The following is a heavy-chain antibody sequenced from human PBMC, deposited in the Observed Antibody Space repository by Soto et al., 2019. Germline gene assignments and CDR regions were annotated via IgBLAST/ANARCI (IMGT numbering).Heavy chain of an antibody. V-gene: IGHV4-30-4*01. D-gene: IGHD4-4*01. CDR2: IYYSGST. CDR1: GGSISSGDYY. CDR3: ARVRVTKFPFYYYYTDV. J-gene: IGHJ6*03. Sequence: SETLSLTCTVSGGSISSGDYYWSWIRQPPGKGLEWIGYIYYSGSTYYNPSLKSRVTISVDTSKNQFSLKLSSVTAADTAVYYCARVRVTKFPFYYYYTDVWGKGTTVTVSS.